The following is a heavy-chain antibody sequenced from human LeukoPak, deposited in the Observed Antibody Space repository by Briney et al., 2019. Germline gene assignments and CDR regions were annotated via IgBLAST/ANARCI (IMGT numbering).Heavy chain of an antibody. J-gene: IGHJ3*02. V-gene: IGHV1-18*01. Sequence: ASVKVSCKASGYTFTSYGISWVRQAPGQGLEWMGWISAYNGNTNYAQKLQGRVTMTTDTSTGTAYMELRSLRSDDTAVYYCARPYSSGWKDAFDIWGQGTMVTVSS. CDR3: ARPYSSGWKDAFDI. CDR1: GYTFTSYG. D-gene: IGHD6-19*01. CDR2: ISAYNGNT.